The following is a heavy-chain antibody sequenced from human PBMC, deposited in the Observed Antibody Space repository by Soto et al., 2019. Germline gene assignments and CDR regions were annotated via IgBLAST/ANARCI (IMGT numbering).Heavy chain of an antibody. CDR3: ARKSSTGYSNFPRYGMDV. CDR2: MNPNSGNT. D-gene: IGHD4-4*01. CDR1: GYTFTSYD. Sequence: ASVKVSCKASGYTFTSYDINWVRQATGQGLEWMGWMNPNSGNTGYAQKFQGRVTMTRNTSISTAYMELSSLRSEDTAVYYCARKSSTGYSNFPRYGMDVWGPGTTVTVSS. J-gene: IGHJ6*02. V-gene: IGHV1-8*01.